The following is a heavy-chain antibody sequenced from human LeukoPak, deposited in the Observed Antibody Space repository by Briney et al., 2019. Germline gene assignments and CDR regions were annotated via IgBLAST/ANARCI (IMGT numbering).Heavy chain of an antibody. V-gene: IGHV4-39*07. CDR1: GGSISSSSYY. D-gene: IGHD3-22*01. Sequence: SETLSLTCTVSGGSISSSSYYWGWIRQPPGKGLEWIGSIYYSGSTYYNPSLKSRVTISVDTSKNQFSLKLSSVTAADTAVYYCARDWQGVTKIVVVRLFDYWGQGTLVTVSS. J-gene: IGHJ4*02. CDR3: ARDWQGVTKIVVVRLFDY. CDR2: IYYSGST.